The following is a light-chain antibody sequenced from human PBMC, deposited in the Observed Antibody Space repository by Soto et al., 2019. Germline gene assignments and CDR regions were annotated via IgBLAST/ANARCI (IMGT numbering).Light chain of an antibody. CDR3: QQRSNWPPIT. CDR1: QDISNY. CDR2: DAS. J-gene: IGKJ5*01. V-gene: IGKV1-33*01. Sequence: DIQMTQSPSSLSASVVDRVTITCQASQDISNYLNWYQKKPGKAPKLLIYDASNLETGVPSRFSGSGSGTDFTFTISSLEPEDFAVYYCQQRSNWPPITFGQGTRLEIK.